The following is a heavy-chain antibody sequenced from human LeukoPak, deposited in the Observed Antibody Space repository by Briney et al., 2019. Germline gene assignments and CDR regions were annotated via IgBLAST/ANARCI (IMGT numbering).Heavy chain of an antibody. Sequence: GGSLRLSCAASGFTVSSNYMSWVRQAPGKGLEWVSVIYSGGSTYYADSVKGRFTISRDNSKNTLYLQMNSLRAGDTAVYYCARDPSGGSVWYFDLWGRGTLVTVSS. CDR2: IYSGGST. D-gene: IGHD2-15*01. CDR3: ARDPSGGSVWYFDL. J-gene: IGHJ2*01. V-gene: IGHV3-66*01. CDR1: GFTVSSNY.